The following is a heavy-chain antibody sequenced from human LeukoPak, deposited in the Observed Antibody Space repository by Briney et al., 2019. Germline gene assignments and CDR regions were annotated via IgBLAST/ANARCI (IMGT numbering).Heavy chain of an antibody. D-gene: IGHD2-21*01. CDR3: GKKHTIRQHNWFAP. V-gene: IGHV1-69*05. J-gene: IGHJ5*02. CDR2: IIPIFGTA. Sequence: SVKVSCKASGGTFSSYAISWVRQAPGQGLEWMGGIIPIFGTANYAQKFQGRVTITTDESTSTAYMELSSRRSEDPAVAYWGKKHTIRQHNWFAPGARETLVTVSS. CDR1: GGTFSSYA.